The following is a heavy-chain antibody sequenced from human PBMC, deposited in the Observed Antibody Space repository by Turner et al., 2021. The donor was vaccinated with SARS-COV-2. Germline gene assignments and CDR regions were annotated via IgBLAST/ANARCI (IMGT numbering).Heavy chain of an antibody. CDR3: ARQRLVVVPAAIINGMDV. J-gene: IGHJ6*02. Sequence: QLQLQESGPGLVKPSETLSLTCTVSGGSIRSSIYYWGWIRQPPGKGLEWIGSIWYSGSTDYNPALKSRVTISVETSKNQFSRKLSSVTAADTAVYYCARQRLVVVPAAIINGMDVWGQGTTVTVSS. CDR2: IWYSGST. CDR1: GGSIRSSIYY. V-gene: IGHV4-39*01. D-gene: IGHD2-2*01.